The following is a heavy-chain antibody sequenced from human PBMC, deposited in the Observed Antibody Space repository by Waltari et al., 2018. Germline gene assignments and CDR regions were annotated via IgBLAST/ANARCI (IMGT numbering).Heavy chain of an antibody. CDR3: ARLSYHIVTGYGWFDP. J-gene: IGHJ5*02. CDR2: ISYRGST. D-gene: IGHD3-9*01. CDR1: GGSISSESYY. Sequence: QLQLQESGPGLVKPSETLSLTCTVSGGSISSESYYWGWIRQPPGKGLGWIGIISYRGSTYYSPSRKSRVTISVDTSKNQFSLKLSSVTAADTAVYYCARLSYHIVTGYGWFDPWGLGTLVTVSS. V-gene: IGHV4-39*01.